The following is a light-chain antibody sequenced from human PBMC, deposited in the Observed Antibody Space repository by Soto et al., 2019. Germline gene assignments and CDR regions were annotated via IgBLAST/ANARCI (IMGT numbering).Light chain of an antibody. CDR3: QQYGVSPRT. Sequence: EIVLTQSPGTLSLSPGERATLSCRASQSVSNNYLAWYQQKPGQAPRLLIYGASNRATGIPARFSGSGSGTDFSLTISRLEPEDCAVYYCQQYGVSPRTFGQGTKVDIK. CDR1: QSVSNNY. J-gene: IGKJ1*01. V-gene: IGKV3-20*01. CDR2: GAS.